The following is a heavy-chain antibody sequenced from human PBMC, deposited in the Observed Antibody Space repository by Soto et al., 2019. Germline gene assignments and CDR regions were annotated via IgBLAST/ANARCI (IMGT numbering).Heavy chain of an antibody. J-gene: IGHJ6*02. CDR2: IGSAHDP. CDR1: GFTFSTYD. CDR3: ARAYLGRLPRRADYYFAFDV. V-gene: IGHV3-13*05. Sequence: PGGSLRLSCAASGFTFSTYDMHWVRQVPGKGLEWVSAIGSAHDPYYLDSVKGRFSISRENAKNSLYLQMNSLTTGDTAVYYCARAYLGRLPRRADYYFAFDVWGQGTTVTVSS. D-gene: IGHD1-26*01.